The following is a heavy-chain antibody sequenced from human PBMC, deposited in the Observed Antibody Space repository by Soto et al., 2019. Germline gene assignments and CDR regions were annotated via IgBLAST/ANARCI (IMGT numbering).Heavy chain of an antibody. CDR2: ISSSSSYI. D-gene: IGHD5-18*01. CDR3: ARVGYSYGYNDY. V-gene: IGHV3-21*01. J-gene: IGHJ4*02. CDR1: GFTFSSYS. Sequence: EVQLVESGGGLVKPGGSLRLSCAASGFTFSSYSMNWVRQAPGKGLEWVSSISSSSSYIYYADSVKGRFTISRDNAKNSLYLQMNSLRAEDTAVYYCARVGYSYGYNDYWGQGTLVTVSS.